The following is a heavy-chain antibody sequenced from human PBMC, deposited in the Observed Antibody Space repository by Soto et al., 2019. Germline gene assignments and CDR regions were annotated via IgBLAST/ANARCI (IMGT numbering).Heavy chain of an antibody. J-gene: IGHJ4*02. CDR3: ARERNSLWFGEDPLGYFDY. D-gene: IGHD3-10*01. V-gene: IGHV3-30-3*01. CDR1: GFTFSRFA. CDR2: ISYDGGNK. Sequence: QVQLVESGGGVVQPGRSLRLSCAASGFTFSRFAMHWVRQAPGKGLEWVAIISYDGGNKYYADSVKGRFTISRDNSKNTLYLQMNSLRAEDTAVYYCARERNSLWFGEDPLGYFDYWGQGTLVTVSS.